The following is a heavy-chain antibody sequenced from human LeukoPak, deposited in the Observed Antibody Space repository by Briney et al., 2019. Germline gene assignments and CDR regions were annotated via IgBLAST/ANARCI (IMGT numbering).Heavy chain of an antibody. CDR3: ARGSAVAGPGYYYYGMDV. D-gene: IGHD6-19*01. J-gene: IGHJ6*02. CDR2: INPNSGGT. Sequence: ASVKVSCKASGYTFTRYYMHWVRQAPGQGLEWMGWINPNSGGTNYAQKFQGRVTMTRDTSISTAYMELSRLRSDDTAVYYCARGSAVAGPGYYYYGMDVWGQGTTVTVSS. CDR1: GYTFTRYY. V-gene: IGHV1-2*02.